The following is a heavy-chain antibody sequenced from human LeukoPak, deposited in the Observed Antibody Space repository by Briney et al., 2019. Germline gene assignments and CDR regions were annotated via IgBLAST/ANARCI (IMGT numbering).Heavy chain of an antibody. D-gene: IGHD3-22*01. CDR3: AKGDYYDLDY. CDR1: RFAFSDFD. V-gene: IGHV3-23*01. CDR2: ITSGVGIT. J-gene: IGHJ4*02. Sequence: GGSLRLSCAACRFAFSDFDMHWLRQAPGKGLEWVSIITSGVGITYYADSVKGRFTISRDNSKNTLYLQMSSLRAEDTAVYYFAKGDYYDLDYWGQGTLVTVSS.